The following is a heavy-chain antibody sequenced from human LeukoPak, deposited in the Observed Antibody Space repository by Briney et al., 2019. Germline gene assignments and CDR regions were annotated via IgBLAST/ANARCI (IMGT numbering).Heavy chain of an antibody. V-gene: IGHV4-39*07. D-gene: IGHD3-22*01. J-gene: IGHJ5*02. CDR1: GGSIGSSSYY. CDR3: ARKGDGSSGLNWFDP. Sequence: KASETLSLTCTVSGGSIGSSSYYWDWIRQPPGKGLEWIGRKYYSGSTSYNPSLKSRVSMSLDTSKNQFSLRLRDMTAADTAVYYCARKGDGSSGLNWFDPWGQGTLVTVSS. CDR2: KYYSGST.